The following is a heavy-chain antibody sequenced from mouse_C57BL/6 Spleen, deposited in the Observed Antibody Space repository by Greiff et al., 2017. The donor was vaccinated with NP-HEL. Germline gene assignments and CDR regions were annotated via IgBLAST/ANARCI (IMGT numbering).Heavy chain of an antibody. Sequence: EVQLQQSVAELVRPGASVKLSCTASGFNIKNTYMHWVKQRPEQGLEWIGRIDPANGNTKYAPKFQGKATITADTSSNTAYLQLSSMPSEDTAIYYCARWEVYANWYYYAMDYWGQGTSVTVSS. CDR1: GFNIKNTY. CDR2: IDPANGNT. D-gene: IGHD2-1*01. V-gene: IGHV14-3*01. CDR3: ARWEVYANWYYYAMDY. J-gene: IGHJ4*01.